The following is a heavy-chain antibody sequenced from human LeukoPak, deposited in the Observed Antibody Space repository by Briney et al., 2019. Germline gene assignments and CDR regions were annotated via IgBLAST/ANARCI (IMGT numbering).Heavy chain of an antibody. Sequence: GGSLRLSCATPALSLNAYNMNWVRQAPGKGLERVSSISYTGTYIYYADSVKGRFTISRDNAQNSLYLQMNSLRAEDTAIYYCVRDRGTYRPIDYWGQGTLVTVSS. CDR1: ALSLNAYN. CDR3: VRDRGTYRPIDY. CDR2: ISYTGTYI. V-gene: IGHV3-21*04. D-gene: IGHD1-26*01. J-gene: IGHJ4*02.